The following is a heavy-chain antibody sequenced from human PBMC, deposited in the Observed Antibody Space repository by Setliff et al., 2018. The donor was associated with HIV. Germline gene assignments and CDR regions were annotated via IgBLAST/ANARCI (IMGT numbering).Heavy chain of an antibody. CDR2: IYPGDSDS. D-gene: IGHD3-16*01. CDR1: GYTFANYW. CDR3: ARGLGVRGRGDVFDI. Sequence: LKISCQGSGYTFANYWIGWVRQMPGKGLEWMGIIYPGDSDSRDSPSFQGQVIISADKSLSTAYLQWSSLKASDTAIYYCARGLGVRGRGDVFDIWGQGTMVTVSS. J-gene: IGHJ3*02. V-gene: IGHV5-51*01.